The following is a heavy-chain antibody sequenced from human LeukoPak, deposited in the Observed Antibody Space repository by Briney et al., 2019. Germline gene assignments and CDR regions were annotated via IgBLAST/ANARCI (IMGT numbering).Heavy chain of an antibody. CDR1: GGSVSSGSYY. CDR3: ARDFAGPRNWFDP. J-gene: IGHJ5*02. V-gene: IGHV4-61*01. CDR2: IYYSGST. D-gene: IGHD6-13*01. Sequence: SETLSLTCTVSGGSVSSGSYYWSWIRQPPGKGLEWIGYIYYSGSTNYNPSLKSQVTISVDTSKNQFSLKLSSVTAADTAVYYCARDFAGPRNWFDPWGQGTLVTVSS.